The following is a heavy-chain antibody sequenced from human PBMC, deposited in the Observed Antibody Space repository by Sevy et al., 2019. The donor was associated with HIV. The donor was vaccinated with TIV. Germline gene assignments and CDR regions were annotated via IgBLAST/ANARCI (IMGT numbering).Heavy chain of an antibody. CDR3: ARMSVVVVPAAIVFYYYGMDV. J-gene: IGHJ6*02. Sequence: GGSLRLSCAASGFTFSSYSMNWVRQAPGKGLEWVSYISSSSSTIYYADSVKGRFTISRENAKNSLYLQMNRLRDEDTAVYYCARMSVVVVPAAIVFYYYGMDVWGQGTTVTVSS. D-gene: IGHD2-2*01. CDR1: GFTFSSYS. CDR2: ISSSSSTI. V-gene: IGHV3-48*02.